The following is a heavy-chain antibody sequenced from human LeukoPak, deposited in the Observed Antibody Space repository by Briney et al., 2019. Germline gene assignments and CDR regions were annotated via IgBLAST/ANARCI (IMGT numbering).Heavy chain of an antibody. J-gene: IGHJ5*02. CDR2: VNPNSGNT. D-gene: IGHD2-15*01. CDR1: GYTFTSYD. V-gene: IGHV1-8*01. CDR3: ARARSYRYCSGGSCYSKYNWFDP. Sequence: ASVKVSCKASGYTFTSYDINWVRQATGQGLEWMGWVNPNSGNTGYAQKFQGRVTMTRNTSISTAYMELSSLRSEDTAVYYCARARSYRYCSGGSCYSKYNWFDPWGQGTLVTVSS.